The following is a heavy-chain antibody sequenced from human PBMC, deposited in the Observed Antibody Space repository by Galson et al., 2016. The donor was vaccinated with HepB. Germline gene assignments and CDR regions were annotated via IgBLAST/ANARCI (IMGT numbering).Heavy chain of an antibody. V-gene: IGHV3-23*01. CDR3: AKCRSSDSTSCPNY. CDR1: GFTFINYA. Sequence: SLRLSCAASGFTFINYAMTWVRQAPGKGLEWVSSISGSGGSTYYADSVKGRFTSSRDNSKNTLYLQMNSLRAEDTALYFCAKCRSSDSTSCPNYWGQGTLVTVSS. J-gene: IGHJ4*02. CDR2: ISGSGGST. D-gene: IGHD2-2*01.